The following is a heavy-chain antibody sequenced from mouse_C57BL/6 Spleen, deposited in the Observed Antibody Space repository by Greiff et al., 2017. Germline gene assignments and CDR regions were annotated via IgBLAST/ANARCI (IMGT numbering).Heavy chain of an antibody. CDR2: ISSGGDYI. D-gene: IGHD2-1*01. Sequence: EVTLQESGEGLVKPGGSLKLSCAASGFTFSSYAMSWVRQTPEKRLEWVAYISSGGDYIYYADTVKGRFTISRDNARNTLYLQMSSLKSEDTAMYYCTRLLRANYYAMDYWGQGTSVTVSS. V-gene: IGHV5-9-1*02. CDR1: GFTFSSYA. CDR3: TRLLRANYYAMDY. J-gene: IGHJ4*01.